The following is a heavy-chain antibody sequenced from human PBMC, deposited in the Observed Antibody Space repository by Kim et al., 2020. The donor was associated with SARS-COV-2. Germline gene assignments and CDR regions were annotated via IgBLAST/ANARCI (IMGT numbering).Heavy chain of an antibody. V-gene: IGHV3-30*18. CDR1: GFIFNNYG. CDR2: ISFDGTNK. J-gene: IGHJ4*02. CDR3: AKDLDTYYNFWSGYFVGGGGFYH. Sequence: GGSLRLSCAASGFIFNNYGFHWVRQAPGKGLEWVAVISFDGTNKYYADSVKGRFTISRDDSMNTLYLQLNSLRVDDTAVYYCAKDLDTYYNFWSGYFVGGGGFYHWGQGILVTVSP. D-gene: IGHD3-3*01.